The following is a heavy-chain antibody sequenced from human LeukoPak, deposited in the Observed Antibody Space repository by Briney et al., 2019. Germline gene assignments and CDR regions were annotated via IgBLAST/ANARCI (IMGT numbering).Heavy chain of an antibody. D-gene: IGHD3-16*01. Sequence: GGSLRLSCAASGFTVSSNYMSWVRQAPGKGLEWVSVIYSGGSTYYADSVKGRSTISRNNSKNTLYLQMSNLRAEDTAVYFCARGGGLDVWGQGATVTVSS. V-gene: IGHV3-53*01. CDR1: GFTVSSNY. CDR2: IYSGGST. CDR3: ARGGGLDV. J-gene: IGHJ6*02.